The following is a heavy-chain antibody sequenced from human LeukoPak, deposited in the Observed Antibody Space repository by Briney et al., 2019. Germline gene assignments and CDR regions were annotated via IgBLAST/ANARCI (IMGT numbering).Heavy chain of an antibody. CDR2: IHYSGST. Sequence: PSETLSLTCTVSGGSISSYYWSWIRQPPGKGLEWIGYIHYSGSTHYNPSLKSRVTISVDTSKNQVSLKLRSVTAADTAVYYCARAIVRGYNWFDPWGQGTLVSVSS. CDR1: GGSISSYY. V-gene: IGHV4-59*01. CDR3: ARAIVRGYNWFDP. J-gene: IGHJ5*02. D-gene: IGHD3-10*02.